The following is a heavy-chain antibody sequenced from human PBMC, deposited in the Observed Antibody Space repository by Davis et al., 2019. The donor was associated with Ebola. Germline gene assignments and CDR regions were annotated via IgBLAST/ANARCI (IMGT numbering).Heavy chain of an antibody. V-gene: IGHV3-73*01. CDR3: SCSSGSVDY. CDR2: IRSKANSYAT. Sequence: GESLKISCAASGFTFSGSAMHWVRQASGKGLEWVGRIRSKANSYATAYAASVKGRFTISRDDSKNTAYLQMNSLKTEDTAVYYCSCSSGSVDYWGQGTLVTVSS. J-gene: IGHJ4*02. D-gene: IGHD3-22*01. CDR1: GFTFSGSA.